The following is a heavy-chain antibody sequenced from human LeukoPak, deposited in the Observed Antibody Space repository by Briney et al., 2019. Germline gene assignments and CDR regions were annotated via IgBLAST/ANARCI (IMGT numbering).Heavy chain of an antibody. V-gene: IGHV4-59*12. CDR3: AKEVAGP. J-gene: IGHJ5*02. CDR2: IYYSGST. CDR1: GGSISSYY. Sequence: SETLSLTCTVSGGSISSYYWSWIRQPPGKGLEWIGYIYYSGSTNYKPSLKSRVTISVDTSKNQFSLNLTSVTAADTAVYYCAKEVAGPWGQGTRVTVSS.